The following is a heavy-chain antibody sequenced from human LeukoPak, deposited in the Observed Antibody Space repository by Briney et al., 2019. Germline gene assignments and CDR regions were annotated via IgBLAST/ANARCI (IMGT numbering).Heavy chain of an antibody. D-gene: IGHD1-14*01. V-gene: IGHV3-30*03. CDR1: GFTFSSYG. Sequence: GGSLRLSCAASGFTFSSYGMPWVRQAPGKGLEWVAVISYDGSNKYYADSVKGRFTISRDNSKNTLYLQMNSLRAEDTAVYYCAGDNWNHVWGQGTLVTVSS. J-gene: IGHJ4*02. CDR3: AGDNWNHV. CDR2: ISYDGSNK.